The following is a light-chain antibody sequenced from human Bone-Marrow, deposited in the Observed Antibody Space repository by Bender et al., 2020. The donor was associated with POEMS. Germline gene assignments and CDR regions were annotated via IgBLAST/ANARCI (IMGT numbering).Light chain of an antibody. Sequence: QSALTQPASVSGSPGQSITISCSGTSSDVGSYNLVSWYQQHPGKAPKLMIYEGSNRPSGVSNRFSASKSGNTASLTISGLQADDEADYYCCSYAGSSTAVFGGGTKLTVL. CDR3: CSYAGSSTAV. V-gene: IGLV2-23*01. CDR1: SSDVGSYNL. CDR2: EGS. J-gene: IGLJ3*02.